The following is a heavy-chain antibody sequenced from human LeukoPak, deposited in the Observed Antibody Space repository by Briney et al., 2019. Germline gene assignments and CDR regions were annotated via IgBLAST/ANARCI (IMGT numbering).Heavy chain of an antibody. V-gene: IGHV3-30-3*01. CDR2: TLYDGSNK. D-gene: IGHD2-2*01. CDR3: ARGRCSSASCFFDY. Sequence: PGTSLRLSCAASGFTFSTSAMHWVRQAPGKGLEWVAITLYDGSNKYYANSVKGRFSISRDNAKNSLSLQMNSLRAEDTAVYYCARGRCSSASCFFDYWGQGTLVTVSS. J-gene: IGHJ4*02. CDR1: GFTFSTSA.